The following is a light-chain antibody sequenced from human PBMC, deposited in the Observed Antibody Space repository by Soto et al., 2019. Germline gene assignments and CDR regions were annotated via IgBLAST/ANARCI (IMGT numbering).Light chain of an antibody. CDR1: QSISSW. CDR3: QHYNSYSRT. CDR2: KAS. V-gene: IGKV1-5*03. Sequence: DIQMTQSPSTLSASVGDRVTITCRASQSISSWLAWYQQKPGKAPKLLIYKASSLESGVPSRFSGSRSGTEFTLNISSLQPDDFATYYYQHYNSYSRTFSQWTKFEIK. J-gene: IGKJ2*02.